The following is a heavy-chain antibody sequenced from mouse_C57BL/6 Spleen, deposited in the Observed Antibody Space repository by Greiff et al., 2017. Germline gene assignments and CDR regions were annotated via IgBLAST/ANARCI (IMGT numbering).Heavy chain of an antibody. V-gene: IGHV1-59*01. D-gene: IGHD2-4*01. CDR3: ARRDDYDEGYYYAMDY. CDR2: IDPSDSYT. CDR1: GYTFTSYW. J-gene: IGHJ4*01. Sequence: VQLQQPGAELVRPGTSVKLSCKASGYTFTSYWMHWVKQRPGQGLEWIGVIDPSDSYTNYNQKFKGKATLTVDTSSSTAYMQLSSLTSEDSAVYYCARRDDYDEGYYYAMDYWGQGTSVTVSS.